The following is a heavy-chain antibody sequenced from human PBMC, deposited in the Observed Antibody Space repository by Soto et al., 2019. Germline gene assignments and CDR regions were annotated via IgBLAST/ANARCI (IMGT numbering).Heavy chain of an antibody. CDR2: ISSSSSYT. CDR1: GFTFSDYY. J-gene: IGHJ4*02. D-gene: IGHD6-13*01. Sequence: QVQLVESGGGLVKPGGSLRLSCAASGFTFSDYYMSWIRQAPGKGLEWVSYISSSSSYTNYADSVKGRFTISRDNAKNSLYLQMNNLRAEDTAVYYCARGGSSSWYPGYYFDYWGQGTLVTVSS. CDR3: ARGGSSSWYPGYYFDY. V-gene: IGHV3-11*06.